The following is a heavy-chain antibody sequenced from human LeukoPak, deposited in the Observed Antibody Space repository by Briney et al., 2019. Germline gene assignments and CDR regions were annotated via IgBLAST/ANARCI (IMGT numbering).Heavy chain of an antibody. CDR2: IWYDGSNK. Sequence: GGSLRLSCAASGFTFSSYGMHWVRQAPGKGLEWVAVIWYDGSNKYYTDSVKGRFTISRDNSKNTLYLQMSSLRAEDTAVYYCASDRASAVTTFFDYWGQGTLVTVSS. D-gene: IGHD4-17*01. J-gene: IGHJ4*02. CDR3: ASDRASAVTTFFDY. CDR1: GFTFSSYG. V-gene: IGHV3-33*01.